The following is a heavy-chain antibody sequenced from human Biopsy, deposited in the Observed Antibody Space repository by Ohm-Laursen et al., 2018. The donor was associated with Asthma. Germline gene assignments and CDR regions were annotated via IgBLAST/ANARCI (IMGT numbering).Heavy chain of an antibody. D-gene: IGHD3-22*01. V-gene: IGHV3-33*01. CDR3: ARDPAGYYYFDY. Sequence: SLRLSCAATGFTFSSYGMHWVRQAPGKGLEWVAVIWYDGSNKYYADSVKGRFTISRDNSKNTLYLQMNSLRAEDTAVYYCARDPAGYYYFDYWGQGTLVTVSS. J-gene: IGHJ4*02. CDR2: IWYDGSNK. CDR1: GFTFSSYG.